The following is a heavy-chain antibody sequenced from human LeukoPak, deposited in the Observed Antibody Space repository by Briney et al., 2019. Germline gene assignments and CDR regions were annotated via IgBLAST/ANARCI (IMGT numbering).Heavy chain of an antibody. D-gene: IGHD1-7*01. CDR1: GFTFSSYG. J-gene: IGHJ5*02. CDR3: SRDANWGQTGTNWFDP. Sequence: GGSLRLSCAASGFTFSSYGMHWVRQAPGKGLEWVAVIWYDGSNKYYADSVKGRFTISRDNSKNTLYLQMNSLRAEDTAVYYCSRDANWGQTGTNWFDPWGQGTLVTVSS. V-gene: IGHV3-33*01. CDR2: IWYDGSNK.